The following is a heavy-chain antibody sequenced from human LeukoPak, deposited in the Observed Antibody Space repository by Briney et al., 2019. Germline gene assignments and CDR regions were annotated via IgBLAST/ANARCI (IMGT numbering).Heavy chain of an antibody. V-gene: IGHV3-23*01. Sequence: RGSLRLSCTASGFSLSAHPMSWVRQGPGKSLEWVSVISGSGQTTYYADSVKGRFTVSKDNSKNTVYLQMSSLRADDTAVYYCAKEKDYRVFDHWGQGTLVTVSS. CDR2: ISGSGQTT. CDR1: GFSLSAHP. D-gene: IGHD4-11*01. J-gene: IGHJ4*02. CDR3: AKEKDYRVFDH.